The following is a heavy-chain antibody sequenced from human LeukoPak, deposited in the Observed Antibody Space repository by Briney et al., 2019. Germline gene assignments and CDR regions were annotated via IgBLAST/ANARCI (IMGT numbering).Heavy chain of an antibody. D-gene: IGHD3-10*01. CDR2: IRYDGSNK. CDR1: GFTFSSYS. V-gene: IGHV3-30*02. Sequence: GGSLRLSCAASGFTFSSYSMNWVRQAPGKGLEWVAFIRYDGSNKYYADSVKGRFTISRDNSKNTLYLQMNSLRAEDTAVYYCAKGTPLWFGESQGGDAFDIWGQGTMVTVSS. J-gene: IGHJ3*02. CDR3: AKGTPLWFGESQGGDAFDI.